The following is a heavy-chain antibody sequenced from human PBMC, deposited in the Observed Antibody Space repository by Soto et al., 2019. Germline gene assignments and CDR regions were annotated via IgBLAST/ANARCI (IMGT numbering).Heavy chain of an antibody. D-gene: IGHD4-4*01. V-gene: IGHV3-33*01. J-gene: IGHJ4*02. CDR3: VRGDYSHYVLDY. Sequence: HPRGCLRVSCASSVFTFSSYGMHWVRQAPGKGLEWVAVIWYDGSNKYYADSVKGRFTISRDNSKNTLYRQMNSLRAEDTAVYYCVRGDYSHYVLDYWGQGTMVTVSS. CDR1: VFTFSSYG. CDR2: IWYDGSNK.